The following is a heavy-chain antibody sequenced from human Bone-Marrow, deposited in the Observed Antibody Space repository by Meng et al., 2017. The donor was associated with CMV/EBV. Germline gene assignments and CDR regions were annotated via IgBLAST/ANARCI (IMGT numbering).Heavy chain of an antibody. CDR1: GFTFDDYG. D-gene: IGHD3-16*01. Sequence: GGSLRLSCAASGFTFDDYGMSWVRQAPGKGLVWVSRINSEGTSRSYAGSVKGRLTTSRDNAKNTLYLQMSSLRVDDTDIYYCARESYTDAFDIWGQGVMVTVSS. CDR2: INSEGTSR. V-gene: IGHV3-74*01. CDR3: ARESYTDAFDI. J-gene: IGHJ3*02.